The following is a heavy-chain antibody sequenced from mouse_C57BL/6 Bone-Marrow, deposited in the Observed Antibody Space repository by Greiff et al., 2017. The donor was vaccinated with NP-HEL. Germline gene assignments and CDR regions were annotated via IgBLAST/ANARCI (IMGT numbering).Heavy chain of an antibody. CDR2: ISYDGSN. Sequence: VQLKESGPGLVKPSQSLSLTCSVTGYSITSGYYWNWIRQFPGNKLEWMGYISYDGSNNYNPSLKNRISITRDTSKNQFFLKLNSVTTEDTATYYCAREGTTVVGYYAMDYWGQGTSVTVSS. J-gene: IGHJ4*01. D-gene: IGHD1-1*01. CDR1: GYSITSGYY. V-gene: IGHV3-6*01. CDR3: AREGTTVVGYYAMDY.